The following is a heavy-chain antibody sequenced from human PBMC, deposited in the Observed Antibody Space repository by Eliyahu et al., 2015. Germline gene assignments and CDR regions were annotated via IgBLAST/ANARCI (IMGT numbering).Heavy chain of an antibody. D-gene: IGHD2-15*01. CDR3: AKGLTKYCSGGSCFYFDY. J-gene: IGHJ4*02. Sequence: EVQLLESGGGLVQPGGSLRLSCAASGFTFSSXAXSWVRQAPGKGLGWVSAISGSGGSTYYADSVKGRFTISRDNSKNTLYLQMNSLRAEDTAVYYCAKGLTKYCSGGSCFYFDYWGQGTLVTVSS. CDR2: ISGSGGST. V-gene: IGHV3-23*01. CDR1: GFTFSSXA.